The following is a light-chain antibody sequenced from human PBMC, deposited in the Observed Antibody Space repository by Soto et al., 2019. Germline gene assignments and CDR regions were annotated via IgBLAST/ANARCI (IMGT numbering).Light chain of an antibody. CDR2: RNN. CDR3: ATWDDSLNGFYV. V-gene: IGLV1-47*01. J-gene: IGLJ1*01. Sequence: QSVLTQPPSASGTPGQGVTISCSGSTSNIGSNYVYWYQQLPGTAPKLLIYRNNQLPSGVPDRFSGSKSGTSASLAISGLRSDDEADYFCATWDDSLNGFYVFGTRTKVTVL. CDR1: TSNIGSNY.